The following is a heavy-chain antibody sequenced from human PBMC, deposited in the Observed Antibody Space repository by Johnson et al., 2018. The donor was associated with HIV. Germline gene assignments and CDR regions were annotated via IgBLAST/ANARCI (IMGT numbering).Heavy chain of an antibody. J-gene: IGHJ3*02. CDR2: INWNGGST. CDR3: TRGLGSGGYSCSWYLALVPFDI. V-gene: IGHV3-20*04. D-gene: IGHD6-13*01. Sequence: VKLVESGGGVVRPGGSLRLSCAASGFTFNDYGMSWVRQVPGKGLEWVSGINWNGGSTSYVDSVKGRFTISRDNANNSLFLQMNSLRVEDTALYYCTRGLGSGGYSCSWYLALVPFDIWGQGTMVTVSS. CDR1: GFTFNDYG.